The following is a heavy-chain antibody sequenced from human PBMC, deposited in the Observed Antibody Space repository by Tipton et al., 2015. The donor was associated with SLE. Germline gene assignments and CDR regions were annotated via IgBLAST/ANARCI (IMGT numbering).Heavy chain of an antibody. D-gene: IGHD3/OR15-3a*01. Sequence: GLVKPSETLSLTCAVYGGSFSGYYWSWIRQPPGKGLEWIGEINHSGSTNYNPSLKSRVTISVDTSKNQFSLKLSSVTAADTAVYYCARGRTGYPRQVAFDIWGQGTMVTVSS. CDR2: INHSGST. CDR3: ARGRTGYPRQVAFDI. J-gene: IGHJ3*02. V-gene: IGHV4-34*01. CDR1: GGSFSGYY.